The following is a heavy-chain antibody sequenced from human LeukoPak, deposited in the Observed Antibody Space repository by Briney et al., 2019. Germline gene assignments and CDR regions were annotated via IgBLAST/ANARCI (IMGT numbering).Heavy chain of an antibody. CDR1: GYTFTAYY. J-gene: IGHJ4*02. CDR3: ASRVCSSTSPTCPGDFDY. D-gene: IGHD2-2*01. Sequence: ASVKVSCKASGYTFTAYYIHWVRQAPGQGLEWMGWINPNSRTTDYAQKFQGSVTMTRDASITTAYMQLARLRSDDTAVYYSASRVCSSTSPTCPGDFDYWGQGTLVTVSS. CDR2: INPNSRTT. V-gene: IGHV1-2*02.